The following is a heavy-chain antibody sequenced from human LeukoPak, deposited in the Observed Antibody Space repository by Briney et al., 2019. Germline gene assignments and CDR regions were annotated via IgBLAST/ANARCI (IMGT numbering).Heavy chain of an antibody. V-gene: IGHV4-34*01. D-gene: IGHD2-15*01. CDR2: INHSGST. CDR3: ARVGVVVAARNYYYYGMDV. J-gene: IGHJ6*02. Sequence: PSETLSLTCAVYGGSFSGYYWSWIRQPPGKGLEWIGEINHSGSTNYNPSLKSRVTISVDTSKNQFSLKLRSVTAADTAVYYCARVGVVVAARNYYYYGMDVWGQGTTVTVSS. CDR1: GGSFSGYY.